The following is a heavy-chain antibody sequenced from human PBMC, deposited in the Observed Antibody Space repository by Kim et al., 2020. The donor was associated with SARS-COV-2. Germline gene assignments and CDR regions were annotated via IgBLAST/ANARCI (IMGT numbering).Heavy chain of an antibody. V-gene: IGHV4-59*13. D-gene: IGHD6-13*01. CDR2: IYYSGST. Sequence: SETLSLTCTVSGGSISSYYWSWIRQPPGKGLEWIGYIYYSGSTNYNPSLKSRVTISVDTSKNQFSLKLSSVTAADTAVYYCARGDPIAAAGTVDYWGQGTLVTVSS. J-gene: IGHJ4*02. CDR3: ARGDPIAAAGTVDY. CDR1: GGSISSYY.